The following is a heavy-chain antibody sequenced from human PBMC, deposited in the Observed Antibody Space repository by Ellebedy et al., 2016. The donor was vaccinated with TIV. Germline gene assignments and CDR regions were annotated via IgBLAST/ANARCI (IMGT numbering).Heavy chain of an antibody. Sequence: MPSETLSLTCTVSGGSISSFYWSWIRQPPGKALEWIGYMYYSGTTNYNPSLESRVTLSLDTSKNQFSLKLISVTAADTAVYYCATTEVPANYFYGMDVWGQGTMVSVSS. CDR3: ATTEVPANYFYGMDV. V-gene: IGHV4-59*08. CDR1: GGSISSFY. CDR2: MYYSGTT. D-gene: IGHD1-14*01. J-gene: IGHJ6*02.